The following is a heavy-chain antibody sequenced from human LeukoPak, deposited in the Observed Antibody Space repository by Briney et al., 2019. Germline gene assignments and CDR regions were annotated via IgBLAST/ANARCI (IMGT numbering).Heavy chain of an antibody. J-gene: IGHJ3*01. Sequence: ASVKVSCKASGYTFTSYAISWVRQAPGQGLEWMGWISAYNGNTNYAQNFQGRVTMTTDTSTRTAYMELRSLRFDDTAVYYCARMHSSGWPLDAFDFWGQGTMVTASS. D-gene: IGHD6-19*01. V-gene: IGHV1-18*01. CDR1: GYTFTSYA. CDR3: ARMHSSGWPLDAFDF. CDR2: ISAYNGNT.